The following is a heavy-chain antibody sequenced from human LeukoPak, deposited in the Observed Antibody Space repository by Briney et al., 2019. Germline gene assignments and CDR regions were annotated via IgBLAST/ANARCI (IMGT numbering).Heavy chain of an antibody. CDR2: ISYSGST. CDR1: GGSISSYY. D-gene: IGHD3-10*01. Sequence: SETLSLTCTVSGGSISSYYWTWIRQPPGKGLEWIGYISYSGSTNYNPSLKSRVTISVDMPKNQFSQKLSSVTAADTAVYSCARHYYSSGSYYSRSYYYGMDVWGQGTSVTVSS. V-gene: IGHV4-59*08. J-gene: IGHJ6*02. CDR3: ARHYYSSGSYYSRSYYYGMDV.